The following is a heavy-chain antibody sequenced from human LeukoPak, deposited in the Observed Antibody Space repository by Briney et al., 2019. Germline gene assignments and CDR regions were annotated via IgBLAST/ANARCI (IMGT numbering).Heavy chain of an antibody. CDR3: AKEPREYCSSTSCPIWIDP. J-gene: IGHJ5*02. CDR1: GFTFSSYA. V-gene: IGHV3-23*01. Sequence: GGSLRLSCAASGFTFSSYAMSWVRQAPGKGLEWVSAISASGGTTYYADSVKGRFTISRDNSKNTLYLQMSSLRAEDTAVYYCAKEPREYCSSTSCPIWIDPWGQGTLVTVSS. CDR2: ISASGGTT. D-gene: IGHD2-2*01.